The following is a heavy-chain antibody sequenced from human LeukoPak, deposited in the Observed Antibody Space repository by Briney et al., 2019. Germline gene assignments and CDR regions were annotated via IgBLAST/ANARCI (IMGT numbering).Heavy chain of an antibody. CDR3: ARVKNRIAAAGTGWFDP. Sequence: SETLSLTCAVYGGSFSGYCWSWIRQPPGKGLEWIGEINHSGSTNYNPSLKSRVTISVDTSKNQFSLKLSSVTAADTAVYYCARVKNRIAAAGTGWFDPWGRGTLVTVSS. D-gene: IGHD6-13*01. V-gene: IGHV4-34*01. J-gene: IGHJ5*02. CDR2: INHSGST. CDR1: GGSFSGYC.